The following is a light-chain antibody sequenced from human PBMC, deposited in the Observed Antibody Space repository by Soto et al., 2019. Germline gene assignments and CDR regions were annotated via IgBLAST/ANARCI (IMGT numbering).Light chain of an antibody. CDR1: SSNIGTVYD. J-gene: IGLJ2*01. V-gene: IGLV1-40*01. CDR2: RND. CDR3: QSFDTHLSVV. Sequence: QSVLTQPPSVSGAPGQTVTISCTGSSSNIGTVYDVQWYQQFPRTAPRLLIYRNDLRPSGVPDRFSASKSGTSASLVITGLQAEDEADYYCQSFDTHLSVVFGRGTKLIVL.